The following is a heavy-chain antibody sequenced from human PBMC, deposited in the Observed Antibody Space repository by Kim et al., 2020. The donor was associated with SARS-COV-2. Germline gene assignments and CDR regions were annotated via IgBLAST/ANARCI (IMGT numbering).Heavy chain of an antibody. Sequence: GSTYYADSVKGRFTISRDNSKNSLYLQMNSLRTEDTALYYCAKGSGDFDYGGQGTLVTVSS. V-gene: IGHV3-43*01. J-gene: IGHJ4*02. D-gene: IGHD3-10*01. CDR2: GST. CDR3: AKGSGDFDY.